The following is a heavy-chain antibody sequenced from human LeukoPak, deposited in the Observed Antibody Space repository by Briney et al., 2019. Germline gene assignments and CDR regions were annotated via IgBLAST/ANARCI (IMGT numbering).Heavy chain of an antibody. V-gene: IGHV3-48*01. Sequence: GGSLRLSCAASGFTFSSYSINWVRQAPGKRLEWVSYISSSSSTIYYADSVKGRFTISRDNAKNSLYLQMNSLRAEDTAVYYCARDGWNGPGYWGQGTLVTVSS. CDR3: ARDGWNGPGY. CDR1: GFTFSSYS. CDR2: ISSSSSTI. J-gene: IGHJ4*02. D-gene: IGHD1-1*01.